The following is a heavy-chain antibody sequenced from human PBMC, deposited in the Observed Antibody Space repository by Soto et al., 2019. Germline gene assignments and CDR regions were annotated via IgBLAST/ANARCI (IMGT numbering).Heavy chain of an antibody. CDR2: INPSGGST. V-gene: IGHV1-46*03. Sequence: QVQLVQSGAEVKKPGASVKVSCKASGYTFTSYYMHWVRQAPGQGLEWMGIINPSGGSTSYAQKFQGRVTMTRDTSTSTVYMELSSLRSEDTAVYYCARAGRITIFGVVIIPVTPVDYWGQGTLVTVSS. D-gene: IGHD3-3*01. CDR1: GYTFTSYY. CDR3: ARAGRITIFGVVIIPVTPVDY. J-gene: IGHJ4*02.